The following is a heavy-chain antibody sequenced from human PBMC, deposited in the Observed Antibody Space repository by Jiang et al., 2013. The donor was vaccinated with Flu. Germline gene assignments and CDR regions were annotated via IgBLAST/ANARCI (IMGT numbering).Heavy chain of an antibody. J-gene: IGHJ6*02. V-gene: IGHV1-8*01. Sequence: SGAEVKKPGASVKVSCKASGYTFTTYDINWVRQATGQGLEWMGWMNPNSGNTGYAQKFQGRVTMTRNTSISTAYMELSSLRSEDTAVYYCARSVAGTKGYYYYGMDVWGQGTTVTVSS. CDR1: GYTFTTYD. CDR2: MNPNSGNT. CDR3: ARSVAGTKGYYYYGMDV. D-gene: IGHD6-19*01.